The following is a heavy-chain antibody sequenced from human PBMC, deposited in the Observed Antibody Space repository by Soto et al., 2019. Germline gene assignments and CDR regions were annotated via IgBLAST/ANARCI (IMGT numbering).Heavy chain of an antibody. V-gene: IGHV4-39*01. Sequence: SETLSLTCTVSGGSISNSSYYWGWIRQPPGKGLEWIGSIYYSGSTYYNPSLKSRVTISVDTSKNQFSPKLSSVTAADTAAYYCARDGSYYYDSSGYCLSNWFDPWGQGTLVTVSS. CDR2: IYYSGST. CDR3: ARDGSYYYDSSGYCLSNWFDP. CDR1: GGSISNSSYY. J-gene: IGHJ5*02. D-gene: IGHD3-22*01.